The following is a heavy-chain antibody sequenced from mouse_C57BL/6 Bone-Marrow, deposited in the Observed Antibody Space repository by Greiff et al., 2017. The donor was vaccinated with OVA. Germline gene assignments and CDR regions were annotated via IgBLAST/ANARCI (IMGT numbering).Heavy chain of an antibody. CDR1: GYTFTSYG. D-gene: IGHD2-2*01. J-gene: IGHJ3*01. V-gene: IGHV1-81*01. Sequence: QVQLQQSGAELARPGASVKLSCKASGYTFTSYGISWVKQRTGQGLEWIGEIYPRSGNTYYNEKFKGKATLTADKSSSTAYMELRSLTSEDSAVYFCARWTMVTTPGAYWGQGTLVTVSA. CDR3: ARWTMVTTPGAY. CDR2: IYPRSGNT.